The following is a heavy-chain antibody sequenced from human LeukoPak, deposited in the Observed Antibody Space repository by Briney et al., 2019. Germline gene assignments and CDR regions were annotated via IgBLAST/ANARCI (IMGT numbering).Heavy chain of an antibody. J-gene: IGHJ4*02. CDR3: ARQTGSGLFILP. Sequence: SETLSLTCTVSGGSIINSPYYWGWVRQPPGKGLEWIGNIYYIGNTYYNASLKSQVSISIDTSKNQFSLKLTSVTAADTAVYYCARQTGSGLFILPGGQGTLVTVSS. CDR1: GGSIINSPYY. CDR2: IYYIGNT. V-gene: IGHV4-39*01. D-gene: IGHD3/OR15-3a*01.